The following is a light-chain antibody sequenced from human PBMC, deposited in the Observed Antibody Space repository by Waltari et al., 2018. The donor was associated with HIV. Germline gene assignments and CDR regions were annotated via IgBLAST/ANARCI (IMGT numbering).Light chain of an antibody. CDR3: ISYTTSSTVV. Sequence: QSALTQPASVSGSPGQSIAISCTGASSDVGGYNYVSWYQQHPGKAPKLLIYEVSNRPSWVANRFSGSKSGNTAALTISGLQAEDEADYYCISYTTSSTVVFGGGTKLTVL. CDR1: SSDVGGYNY. CDR2: EVS. J-gene: IGLJ3*02. V-gene: IGLV2-14*01.